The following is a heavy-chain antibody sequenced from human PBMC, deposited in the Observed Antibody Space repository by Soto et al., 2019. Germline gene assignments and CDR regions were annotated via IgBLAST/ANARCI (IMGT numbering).Heavy chain of an antibody. CDR2: ICNSGST. D-gene: IGHD3-22*01. CDR3: AGGGSIVVATRRLMDV. Sequence: QVQLQESGPGLLKPSETLSLTCTVSGGSIRSYCWTWIRQPPGEGLEWIGCICNSGSTNYNPPLKSRVTLSVDTQMNQFSLQLSSVTVADTAVYYCAGGGSIVVATRRLMDVWGKGTTVTVSS. V-gene: IGHV4-59*03. CDR1: GGSIRSYC. J-gene: IGHJ6*03.